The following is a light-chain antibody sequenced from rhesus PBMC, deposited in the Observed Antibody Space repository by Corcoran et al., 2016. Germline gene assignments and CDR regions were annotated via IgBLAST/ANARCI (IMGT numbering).Light chain of an antibody. CDR2: DAS. CDR3: QQRYSYPLT. CDR1: QGIRSY. Sequence: DIQLTQSPSSLSASVGDRVTITCRASQGIRSYLAWYQQKPGKAPKFLISDASNLQSGVPSRFSGRGSGTDFTLTISSLQPEDFAVYYCQQRYSYPLTFGGGTKVEIK. V-gene: IGKV1-38*01. J-gene: IGKJ4*01.